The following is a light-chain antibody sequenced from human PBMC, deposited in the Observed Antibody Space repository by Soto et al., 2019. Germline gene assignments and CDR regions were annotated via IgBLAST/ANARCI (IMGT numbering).Light chain of an antibody. V-gene: IGKV3-15*01. J-gene: IGKJ1*01. CDR3: QQYNNWPWT. CDR2: RAS. Sequence: EIVMTQSPATLSVSPGERATLSCRASQSVGRGLAWYQQKPGQAPRLLIYRASTRATGIPDRFSGSGSGTDFTLTISSLQSEDFAVYYCQQYNNWPWTFGQGTKVDIK. CDR1: QSVGRG.